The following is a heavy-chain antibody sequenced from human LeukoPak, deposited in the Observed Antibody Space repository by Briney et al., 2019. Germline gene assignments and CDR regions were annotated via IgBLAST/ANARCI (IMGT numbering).Heavy chain of an antibody. J-gene: IGHJ4*02. CDR1: GFTFTSYA. V-gene: IGHV3-30*03. CDR2: ISYDGSNK. D-gene: IGHD2-8*01. Sequence: PGGSLRLSCAASGFTFTSYALSWVRQAPGKGLEWVAVISYDGSNKHYADSVKGRFTISRDNSKSTLYLQMNSLRADDTAVYYCARDDNGDYWGQGTLVTVSS. CDR3: ARDDNGDY.